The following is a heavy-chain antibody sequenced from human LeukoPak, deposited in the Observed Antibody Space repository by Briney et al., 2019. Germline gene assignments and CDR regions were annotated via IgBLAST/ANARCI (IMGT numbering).Heavy chain of an antibody. CDR1: GYTFTNYY. V-gene: IGHV1-46*01. CDR2: INPSGDSA. CDR3: ARAQSYYDY. Sequence: ASVKDSCKASGYTFTNYYMHWVRQAPGQGLEWMGIINPSGDSAIYAHNFQGRVTMTRDTSTTTVYMELSSLRSEDTAVYYSARAQSYYDYWGQGTLVTVSS. J-gene: IGHJ4*02. D-gene: IGHD1-26*01.